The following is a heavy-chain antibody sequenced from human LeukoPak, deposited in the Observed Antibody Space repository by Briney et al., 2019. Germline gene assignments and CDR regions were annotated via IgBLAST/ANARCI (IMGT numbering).Heavy chain of an antibody. CDR1: GGTFTSYT. J-gene: IGHJ3*02. Sequence: GSSVKVSCKASGGTFTSYTISWVRQAPGQGLEWMGRIIPIVGIANYAQKFQGRVTITADKSTSTAYMELSSLRSEDKAVYYCARAGWGDAFDIWGQGTVVTVSS. CDR2: IIPIVGIA. V-gene: IGHV1-69*02. D-gene: IGHD1-26*01. CDR3: ARAGWGDAFDI.